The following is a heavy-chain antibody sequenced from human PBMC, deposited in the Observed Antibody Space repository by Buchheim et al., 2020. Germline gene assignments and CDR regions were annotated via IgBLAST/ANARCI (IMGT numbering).Heavy chain of an antibody. V-gene: IGHV4-34*01. CDR1: GGSFSGYY. J-gene: IGHJ4*02. Sequence: QVQLQQWGAGLLKPSETLSLTCAVYGGSFSGYYWSWIRQPPGKGPEWIGEINHSGSTNYNPSLKSRVTISVDTPKNQFSLKLSSVTAADTAVYYCARGRRYYYDSSGYYYVDWGQGTL. CDR3: ARGRRYYYDSSGYYYVD. CDR2: INHSGST. D-gene: IGHD3-22*01.